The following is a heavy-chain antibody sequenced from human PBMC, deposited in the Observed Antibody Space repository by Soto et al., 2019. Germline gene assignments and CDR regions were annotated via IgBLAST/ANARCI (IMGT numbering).Heavy chain of an antibody. CDR3: ASAGGTVVVPAATSYYYYGMDV. CDR1: GSTFSSYA. D-gene: IGHD2-2*01. CDR2: IIPIFGTA. V-gene: IGHV1-69*13. J-gene: IGHJ6*02. Sequence: GASVKVSCKASGSTFSSYAISWVRQAPGQGLEWMGGIIPIFGTANYAQKFQGRVTITADESTSTAYMELSSLRSEDTAVYYCASAGGTVVVPAATSYYYYGMDVWGQGTTVTVSS.